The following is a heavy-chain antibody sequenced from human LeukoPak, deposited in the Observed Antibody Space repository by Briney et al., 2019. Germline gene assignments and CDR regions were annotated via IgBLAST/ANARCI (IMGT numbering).Heavy chain of an antibody. D-gene: IGHD2-15*01. CDR2: INHSGST. CDR3: ARGPTPYGMDV. CDR1: GGSFSGYY. Sequence: SETLSLTCAVYGGSFSGYYWSWIRQPPGKGLEWIGEINHSGSTNYNPSLKSRVTISVDTSKNQFSLKLSSVTAADTAVYYCARGPTPYGMDVWAKGTTVTVSS. J-gene: IGHJ6*04. V-gene: IGHV4-34*01.